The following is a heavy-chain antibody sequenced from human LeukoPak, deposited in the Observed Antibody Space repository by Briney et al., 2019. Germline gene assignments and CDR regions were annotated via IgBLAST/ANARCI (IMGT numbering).Heavy chain of an antibody. Sequence: GGSLRLSCAASGFTFSSYSMNWVRQAPGKGLEWVSSISSSSSYIYYADSVKGRFTISRDNAKNSLYLQMNSLRAEDTAVYYCARAAYGDYYFDYGGQGTLVTVS. CDR1: GFTFSSYS. V-gene: IGHV3-21*01. D-gene: IGHD4-17*01. J-gene: IGHJ4*02. CDR3: ARAAYGDYYFDY. CDR2: ISSSSSYI.